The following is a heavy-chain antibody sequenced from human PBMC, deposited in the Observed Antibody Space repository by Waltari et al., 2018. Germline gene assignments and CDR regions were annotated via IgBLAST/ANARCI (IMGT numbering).Heavy chain of an antibody. Sequence: QVQLQESGPGLVKPSETLSLTCSVSGGSISSGSYSWPWIRQPAGTGLEWIGRIYTSGSTNYNPSLRSRLTISVDTSNNQFSLKLSSVTAADTAVYYCARDPPQLADAFDIWGQGTMVTVSS. CDR1: GGSISSGSYS. CDR3: ARDPPQLADAFDI. J-gene: IGHJ3*02. V-gene: IGHV4-61*02. CDR2: IYTSGST. D-gene: IGHD3-10*01.